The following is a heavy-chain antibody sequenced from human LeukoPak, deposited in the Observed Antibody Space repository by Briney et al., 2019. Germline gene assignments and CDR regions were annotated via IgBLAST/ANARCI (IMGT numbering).Heavy chain of an antibody. CDR3: AREPRSMVRGVIDY. CDR2: IGSSGSTI. J-gene: IGHJ4*02. CDR1: GFTFSDYY. D-gene: IGHD3-10*01. V-gene: IGHV3-11*01. Sequence: PGGSLRLSCAASGFTFSDYYMSWIRQAPGKGLEWVSYIGSSGSTIYYADSVKGRLTISRDNAKNSLYLQMNSLRAEDTAVYYCAREPRSMVRGVIDYWGQGTLVTVSS.